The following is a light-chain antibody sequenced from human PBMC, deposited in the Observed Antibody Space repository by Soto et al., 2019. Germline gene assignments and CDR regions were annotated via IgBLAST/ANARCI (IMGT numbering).Light chain of an antibody. Sequence: DIQLTQSPSTLSASVGDRVTITCRASQGISSWLAWYQQKPGKAPKLLVYKACSLESGVPSRFSGSGSGTEFTLTISTLQPDDFATYYCQQYEAYPLTFGGGTKVEI. CDR2: KAC. CDR1: QGISSW. J-gene: IGKJ4*01. V-gene: IGKV1-5*03. CDR3: QQYEAYPLT.